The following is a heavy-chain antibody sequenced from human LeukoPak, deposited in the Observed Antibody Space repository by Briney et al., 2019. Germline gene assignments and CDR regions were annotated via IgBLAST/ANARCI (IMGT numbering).Heavy chain of an antibody. CDR3: ARELYCSSTSCYAREFDY. D-gene: IGHD2-2*01. V-gene: IGHV3-20*04. CDR1: GFTFSGSA. Sequence: GGSLRLSCAASGFTFSGSAMHWVRQASGKGLEWVSGINWNGGSTGYADSVKGRFTTSRDNAKNSLYLQMNSLRAEDTALYYCARELYCSSTSCYAREFDYWGQGTLVTVSS. J-gene: IGHJ4*02. CDR2: INWNGGST.